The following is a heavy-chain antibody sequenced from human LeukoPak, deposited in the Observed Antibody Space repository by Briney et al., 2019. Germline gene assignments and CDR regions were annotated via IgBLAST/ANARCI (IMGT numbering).Heavy chain of an antibody. Sequence: GGSLRLSCAASGFTFSSYSMNWVRQAPGKGLEWVSSISSSSSYIYYADSVKGRFTISRDNAKNSLYLQMNSLRAEDTAVYYCAREEGGNYYDSSGYYFGYWGQGTLVTVSS. CDR2: ISSSSSYI. V-gene: IGHV3-21*01. CDR1: GFTFSSYS. J-gene: IGHJ4*02. CDR3: AREEGGNYYDSSGYYFGY. D-gene: IGHD3-22*01.